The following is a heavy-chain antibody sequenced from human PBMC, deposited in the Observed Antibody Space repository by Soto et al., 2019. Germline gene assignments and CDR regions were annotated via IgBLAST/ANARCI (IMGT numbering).Heavy chain of an antibody. Sequence: GGSLRLTCAASGFSFNTYEMNWVRQAPGKGLEWVSYISSSGSTIYYADSVKGRFTVSRYNGKNSLYLQMNSLRAEDTAVYYCAYGGSCDYWGQGTQVTVSS. CDR1: GFSFNTYE. D-gene: IGHD1-26*01. V-gene: IGHV3-48*03. CDR2: ISSSGSTI. CDR3: AYGGSCDY. J-gene: IGHJ4*02.